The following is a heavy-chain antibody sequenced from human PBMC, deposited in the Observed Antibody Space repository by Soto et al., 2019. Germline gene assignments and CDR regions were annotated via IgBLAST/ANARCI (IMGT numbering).Heavy chain of an antibody. Sequence: GGSLRLSCADSGFTFSNYGMHWVRQTPGKGLEWVALILYDGSNKYYADSVKGRFTISRDNSKNTLYLQVSSLRAEDTAVYYCAKSRDAYNFYFYYGMDVWGQGTTVTVSS. V-gene: IGHV3-30*18. J-gene: IGHJ6*02. D-gene: IGHD2-2*01. CDR1: GFTFSNYG. CDR3: AKSRDAYNFYFYYGMDV. CDR2: ILYDGSNK.